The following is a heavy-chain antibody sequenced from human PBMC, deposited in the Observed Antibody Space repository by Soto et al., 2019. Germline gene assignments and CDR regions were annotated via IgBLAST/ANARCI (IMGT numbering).Heavy chain of an antibody. D-gene: IGHD2-15*01. CDR2: ISGSGGST. CDR3: AKDRCSGGSCYALGLNAFDI. Sequence: GGSLRLSCAASGFTFSSYAMSWVRQAPGKGLEWVSAISGSGGSTYYADSVKGRFTISRDNSKNTLYLQMNSLRAEDTAVYYCAKDRCSGGSCYALGLNAFDIWGQGTMVTVSS. CDR1: GFTFSSYA. V-gene: IGHV3-23*01. J-gene: IGHJ3*02.